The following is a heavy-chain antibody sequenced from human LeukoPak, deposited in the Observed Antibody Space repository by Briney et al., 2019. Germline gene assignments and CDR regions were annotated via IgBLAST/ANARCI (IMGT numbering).Heavy chain of an antibody. CDR3: ARTTITGAYSYGSHFDY. Sequence: SQTLSLTCTVSGGSISSGGYYWSWIRQHPGKGLEWIGYIYYSGSTYYNPSLKSRVTISVDTSKNQFSLKLSSVTAADTAVYYCARTTITGAYSYGSHFDYWGQGTLVTVSS. D-gene: IGHD5-18*01. V-gene: IGHV4-31*03. CDR1: GGSISSGGYY. CDR2: IYYSGST. J-gene: IGHJ4*02.